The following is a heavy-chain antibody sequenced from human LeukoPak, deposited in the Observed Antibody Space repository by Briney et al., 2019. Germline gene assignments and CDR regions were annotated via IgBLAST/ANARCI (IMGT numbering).Heavy chain of an antibody. CDR1: GGSFSGYY. CDR3: ARGRWRDGYNNYFDY. D-gene: IGHD5-24*01. CDR2: INHSGST. J-gene: IGHJ4*02. V-gene: IGHV4-34*01. Sequence: SETLSLTCAVYGGSFSGYYWSWIRQPPGKGLEWIGEINHSGSTNYNPSLKSRVTISVDTSKNQFSLKLSSVTAADTAVYHCARGRWRDGYNNYFDYWGQGTLVTVSS.